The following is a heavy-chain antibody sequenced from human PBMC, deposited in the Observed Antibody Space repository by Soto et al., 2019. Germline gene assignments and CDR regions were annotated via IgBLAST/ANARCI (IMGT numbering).Heavy chain of an antibody. CDR3: AKEDITMIVVVITKAAAFDI. V-gene: IGHV3-23*01. D-gene: IGHD3-22*01. CDR1: GFTFSSYA. CDR2: ISGSGGST. Sequence: PGGSLRLSCAAPGFTFSSYAMSWVRQAPGKGLEWVSAISGSGGSTYYADSVKGRFTISRDNSKNTLYLQMNSLRAEDTAVYYCAKEDITMIVVVITKAAAFDIWGQGTMVTVSS. J-gene: IGHJ3*02.